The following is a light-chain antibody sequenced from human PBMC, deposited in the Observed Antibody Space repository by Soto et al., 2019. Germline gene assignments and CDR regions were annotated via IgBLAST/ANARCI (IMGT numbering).Light chain of an antibody. J-gene: IGKJ3*01. V-gene: IGKV3-15*01. Sequence: EIVMTQSPATLSVSPGERATLSCRASQSVSSYLAWYQQKPGQAPRLLIYGASTRATGIPARFSGSGSGTEFTLTISSLQSGDFAVYYCQQYNNWPFTFGPGTKVDIK. CDR1: QSVSSY. CDR2: GAS. CDR3: QQYNNWPFT.